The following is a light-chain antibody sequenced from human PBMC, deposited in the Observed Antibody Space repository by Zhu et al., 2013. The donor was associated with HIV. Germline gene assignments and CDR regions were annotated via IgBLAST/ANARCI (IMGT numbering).Light chain of an antibody. J-gene: IGKJ2*01. CDR3: HQYGNSPPT. Sequence: DIVLTQSPGTLSLSPGEGATLSCRASQSVGNNFLAWYQQKPGQAPRLLISGTSSRATGIPDRFSGSGSGTDFTLSISRLDPEDFAVYYCHQYGNSPPTFGQGTKLQIK. CDR2: GTS. V-gene: IGKV3-20*01. CDR1: QSVGNNF.